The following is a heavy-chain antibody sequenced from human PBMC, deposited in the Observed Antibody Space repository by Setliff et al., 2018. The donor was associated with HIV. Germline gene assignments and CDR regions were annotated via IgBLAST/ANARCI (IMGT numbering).Heavy chain of an antibody. D-gene: IGHD6-6*01. CDR3: ASGLIAPRF. J-gene: IGHJ4*02. Sequence: KASETLSLTCTVSGGSISSGSYYWNWMRQPAGKRLGWIGRVYTSGSTNYNSSLKSRVTISVDTSKNQFSLKLSSVTAADTAVYYCASGLIAPRFWGQGALVTVSS. CDR2: VYTSGST. CDR1: GGSISSGSYY. V-gene: IGHV4-61*02.